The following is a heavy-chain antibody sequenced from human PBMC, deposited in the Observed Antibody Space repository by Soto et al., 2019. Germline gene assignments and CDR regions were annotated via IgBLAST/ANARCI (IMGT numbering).Heavy chain of an antibody. CDR1: GYTFTSYD. CDR2: MNPNRGNT. CDR3: ARGLRLSGRTIDY. J-gene: IGHJ4*02. V-gene: IGHV1-8*01. Sequence: GASVKVSCNASGYTFTSYDINWVRQATGQVLEWMGWMNPNRGNTGYAQKFQGRVTMTRNTSISTAYMELSSLRSEDTAVYYCARGLRLSGRTIDYWGQGTLVTVSS. D-gene: IGHD1-26*01.